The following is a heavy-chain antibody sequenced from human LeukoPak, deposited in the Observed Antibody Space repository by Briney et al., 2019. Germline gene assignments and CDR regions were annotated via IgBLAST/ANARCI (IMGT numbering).Heavy chain of an antibody. D-gene: IGHD2-8*01. CDR1: GFTFSSYS. CDR2: ISSSSSTI. Sequence: PGGSLRLSCVASGFTFSSYSMNWVRQAPGKGLEWVSYISSSSSTIYYADSVKGRFTISRDNAKNSLYLQMNSLRAEDTAVYYCARVSYCTNGVCYTDENWFDPWGQGTLVTVSS. V-gene: IGHV3-48*01. J-gene: IGHJ5*02. CDR3: ARVSYCTNGVCYTDENWFDP.